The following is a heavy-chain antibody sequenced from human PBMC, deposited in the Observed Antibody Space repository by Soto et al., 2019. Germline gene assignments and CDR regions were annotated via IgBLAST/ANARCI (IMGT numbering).Heavy chain of an antibody. J-gene: IGHJ3*02. CDR2: VYWNDDK. D-gene: IGHD1-1*01. CDR1: GISLSTSGVG. V-gene: IGHV2-5*01. Sequence: GPTLVNPTQTLTLTCTLSGISLSTSGVGLGWIRQTPGKALEWLALVYWNDDKHYSPSLKSRLTITKDTSKNQAILTMTNMDPVDTATYYCARGLATLPVFAFDIWGQGTVVTVSS. CDR3: ARGLATLPVFAFDI.